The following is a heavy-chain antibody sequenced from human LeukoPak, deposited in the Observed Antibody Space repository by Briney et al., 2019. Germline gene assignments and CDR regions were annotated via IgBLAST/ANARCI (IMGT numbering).Heavy chain of an antibody. CDR3: ARERLDDILTGYFIFDY. Sequence: SETLSLTCTVSGGSISSSSYYWAWIRQPPGKGLEWIGSIHYSGSTYYNPSLQSRVTISIDTSKNQFSLKLSSVTAADTAVYYCARERLDDILTGYFIFDYWGQGTLVTVSS. V-gene: IGHV4-39*07. D-gene: IGHD3-9*01. CDR2: IHYSGST. J-gene: IGHJ4*02. CDR1: GGSISSSSYY.